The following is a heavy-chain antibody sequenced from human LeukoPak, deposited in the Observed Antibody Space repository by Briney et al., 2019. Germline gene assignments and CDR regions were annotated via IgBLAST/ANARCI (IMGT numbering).Heavy chain of an antibody. D-gene: IGHD6-19*01. CDR1: GFTFSSYG. V-gene: IGHV3-23*01. CDR3: AKDAPGIAVAGTGWFDP. Sequence: PGGSLRLSCAASGFTFSSYGMSWVRQAPGKGLDWVSAISGSGGSTYYADSVKGRFTISRDNSKNTLYLQMNSLRADDTAVYYCAKDAPGIAVAGTGWFDPWGQGTLVTVSS. J-gene: IGHJ5*02. CDR2: ISGSGGST.